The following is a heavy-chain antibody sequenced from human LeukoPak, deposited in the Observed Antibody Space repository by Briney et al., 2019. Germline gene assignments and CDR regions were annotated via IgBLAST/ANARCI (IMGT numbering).Heavy chain of an antibody. D-gene: IGHD2/OR15-2a*01. CDR3: LNKNERVPWPPTF. CDR1: GFPFSTFD. J-gene: IGHJ4*02. Sequence: GGSLRLSCTASGFPFSTFDRRCARQAPGKGLEWVAGIGYGGSHTYYADSVTGRFTISRDNSKNTMSRQMNSLRADDTAVYYCLNKNERVPWPPTFWGQGALVTVSS. CDR2: IGYGGSHT. V-gene: IGHV3-23*01.